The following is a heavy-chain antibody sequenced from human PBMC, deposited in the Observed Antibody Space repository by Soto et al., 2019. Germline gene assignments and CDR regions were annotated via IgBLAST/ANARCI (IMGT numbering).Heavy chain of an antibody. CDR3: AKVVGFSSGWQKYYFDY. Sequence: GGSLRLSCAASGFTFSSYAVSWVRQAPGKGLEWVSAISGSGGTTYYADSVKGRFTISRDNSKNTLYLQMNSLSAEDTAVYDCAKVVGFSSGWQKYYFDYWGQGTLVTVSS. D-gene: IGHD6-19*01. V-gene: IGHV3-23*01. CDR1: GFTFSSYA. J-gene: IGHJ4*02. CDR2: ISGSGGTT.